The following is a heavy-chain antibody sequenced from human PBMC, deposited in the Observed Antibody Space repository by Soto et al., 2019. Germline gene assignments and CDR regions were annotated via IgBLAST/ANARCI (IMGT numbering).Heavy chain of an antibody. Sequence: EVQLLESGGGLVQPGGSLRLSCAASGFTFSSYAMSWVRQAPGKGLEWVSAISGSGGSTYYADSVKGRFTISRDNSKNTLYLEMNSLRAEDTAVYYCAKCPDPAKTGTIYYGMDVWGQGTTVTVSS. J-gene: IGHJ6*02. D-gene: IGHD1-7*01. V-gene: IGHV3-23*01. CDR2: ISGSGGST. CDR3: AKCPDPAKTGTIYYGMDV. CDR1: GFTFSSYA.